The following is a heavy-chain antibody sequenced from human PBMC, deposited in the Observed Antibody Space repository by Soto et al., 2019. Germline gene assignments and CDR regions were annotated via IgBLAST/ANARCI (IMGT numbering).Heavy chain of an antibody. D-gene: IGHD3-22*01. CDR2: INPITGGT. Sequence: ASVKVSCKASGYTFASYYIHWVRQAPGQGLEWMGWINPITGGTNYAPKFQGRVTMTRDTSITTAYMELSRLRSDDTAVYYCARNYYDSSDRDYLDYWGQGTPVTVSS. CDR1: GYTFASYY. J-gene: IGHJ4*02. CDR3: ARNYYDSSDRDYLDY. V-gene: IGHV1-2*02.